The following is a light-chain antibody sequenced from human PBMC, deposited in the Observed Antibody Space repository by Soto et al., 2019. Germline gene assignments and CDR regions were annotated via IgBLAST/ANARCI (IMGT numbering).Light chain of an antibody. Sequence: DIQMTQSPSTLSTSVGDRVTITCRASQSISSWLAWYQQKPGKPPKLLIYDASSLERGVPSRFSGSGSGTYFTLTISSLQPEDFATYYCQQSYSNPLTFGGGTKVDIK. CDR2: DAS. V-gene: IGKV1-5*01. CDR3: QQSYSNPLT. CDR1: QSISSW. J-gene: IGKJ4*01.